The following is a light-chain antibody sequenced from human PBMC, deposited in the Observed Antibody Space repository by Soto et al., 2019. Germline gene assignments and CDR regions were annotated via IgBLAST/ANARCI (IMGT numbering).Light chain of an antibody. CDR1: QSVNSN. Sequence: EIVLTQSPATLSLSPGEGATLSCRASQSVNSNYLAWYQQHPGQPPRRLIYGISTRATGIPARFSGSGSGTEFSLTISSLQSEDFAVYYCQQYSKWPITLGQGTRLEIK. J-gene: IGKJ5*01. CDR2: GIS. CDR3: QQYSKWPIT. V-gene: IGKV3-15*01.